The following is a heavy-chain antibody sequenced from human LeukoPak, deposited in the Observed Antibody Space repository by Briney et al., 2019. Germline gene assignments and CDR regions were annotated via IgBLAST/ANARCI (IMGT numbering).Heavy chain of an antibody. V-gene: IGHV3-30*03. J-gene: IGHJ5*02. CDR2: ISYDGSNK. CDR3: AREGIAAAGTHWFDP. D-gene: IGHD6-13*01. CDR1: GFTFSSYG. Sequence: GGSLRLSCAASGFTFSSYGMHWVRQAPGKGLGWVAVISYDGSNKYYADSVKGRFTISRDNSKNTLYLQMNSLRAEDTAVYYCAREGIAAAGTHWFDPWGQGTLVTVSS.